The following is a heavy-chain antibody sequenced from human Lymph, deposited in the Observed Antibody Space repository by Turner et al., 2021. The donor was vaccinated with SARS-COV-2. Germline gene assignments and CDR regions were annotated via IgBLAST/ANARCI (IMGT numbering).Heavy chain of an antibody. V-gene: IGHV3-7*01. CDR3: ARMGSSSWYFDY. D-gene: IGHD1-26*01. CDR1: GFTFSYYW. J-gene: IGHJ4*02. CDR2: IKQDGSEK. Sequence: EVQLVESGGGLVQPGGSLRLSCAASGFTFSYYWMSWVRQAAGKGLEWVANIKQDGSEKYYVDSVKGRFTISRDNAKNSLFLQMNSLRAEDTAVYYCARMGSSSWYFDYWGRGTLVTVSS.